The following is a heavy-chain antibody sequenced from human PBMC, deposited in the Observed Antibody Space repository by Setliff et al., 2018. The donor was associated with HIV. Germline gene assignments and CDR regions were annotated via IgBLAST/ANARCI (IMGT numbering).Heavy chain of an antibody. J-gene: IGHJ6*03. V-gene: IGHV1-8*01. CDR2: MNPNSGNT. CDR1: GYTFTSYD. CDR3: ARVYYYYYYYMDV. Sequence: GASVKVSCKSSGYTFTSYDIYWVRQATGQGLAWMGWMNPNSGNTGYAQKFQGRVTMTRNTSISTAYMELSSLRSEDTAVYYCARVYYYYYYYMDVWGKGTTVTVSS.